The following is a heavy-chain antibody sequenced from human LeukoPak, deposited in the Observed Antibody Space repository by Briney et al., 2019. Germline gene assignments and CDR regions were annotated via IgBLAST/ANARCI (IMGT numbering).Heavy chain of an antibody. CDR3: AREHGYYYMDV. V-gene: IGHV4-39*07. CDR2: IYYSGST. Sequence: KTSETLSLTCTVSGGSISSRSYYWGWVRQPPGKGLEWIGNIYYSGSTYYNPSLKSRVTISVDTSKNQFSLKLSSVTAADTAVYYCAREHGYYYMDVWGKGTTVTVSS. CDR1: GGSISSRSYY. J-gene: IGHJ6*03.